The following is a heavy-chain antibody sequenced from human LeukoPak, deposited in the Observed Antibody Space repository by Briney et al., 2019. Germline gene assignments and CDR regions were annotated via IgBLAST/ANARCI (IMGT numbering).Heavy chain of an antibody. D-gene: IGHD6-19*01. CDR3: ARDYAGGWHHFDF. V-gene: IGHV3-48*03. J-gene: IGHJ4*02. CDR2: IGSSGSTI. Sequence: GGSLRLSCAASGFTFSRYEMNWVRQAPGKGLEWVSYIGSSGSTIYYADSVKGRFTISRDNARNSLYLQMNSLRAEDTAVYYCARDYAGGWHHFDFWGQGALVTFSS. CDR1: GFTFSRYE.